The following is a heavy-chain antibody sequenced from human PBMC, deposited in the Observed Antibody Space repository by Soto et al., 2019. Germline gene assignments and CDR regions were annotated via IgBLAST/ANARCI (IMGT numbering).Heavy chain of an antibody. CDR3: ARVCGGDCHYGMDV. CDR1: GGSISSGGYY. CDR2: IYYRGST. V-gene: IGHV4-31*03. Sequence: QVQLQESGPGLVKPSQTLSLTCTVSGGSISSGGYYWSWIRQHPGKGLEWIGYIYYRGSTYYNPPLKSRVTISVDTSKTRFSLKLSSVTAADTAVYYCARVCGGDCHYGMDVWGQGTTVTVSS. J-gene: IGHJ6*02. D-gene: IGHD2-21*02.